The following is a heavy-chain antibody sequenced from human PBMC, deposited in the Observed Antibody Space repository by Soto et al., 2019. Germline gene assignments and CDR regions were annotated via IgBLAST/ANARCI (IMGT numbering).Heavy chain of an antibody. CDR2: ISDSGGNT. V-gene: IGHV3-23*01. J-gene: IGHJ3*02. CDR3: AKRRPAFDI. Sequence: GGSLRLSCAASGFTFRNYDMTWVRQAPGKGLEWVSGISDSGGNTNYADSVKGRFTISRDNSKNTLYLQMNCLRAEDTAIYYCAKRRPAFDIWGQGTMVTVSS. CDR1: GFTFRNYD.